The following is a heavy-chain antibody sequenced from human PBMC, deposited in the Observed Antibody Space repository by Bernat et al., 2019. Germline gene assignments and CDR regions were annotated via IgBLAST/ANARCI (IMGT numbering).Heavy chain of an antibody. V-gene: IGHV4-34*01. D-gene: IGHD3-10*01. J-gene: IGHJ4*02. CDR1: GGSFSGYY. Sequence: QVQLQQWGAGLLKPSETLSLTCAVSGGSFSGYYWSWIRQPPGKGLEWIGEINHSGSTNYNPSLKSRVTISVDTSKNQFSLKLSSVTAADTAVYYCARGGPYYYGSGSYYKSWGQGTLVTVSS. CDR3: ARGGPYYYGSGSYYKS. CDR2: INHSGST.